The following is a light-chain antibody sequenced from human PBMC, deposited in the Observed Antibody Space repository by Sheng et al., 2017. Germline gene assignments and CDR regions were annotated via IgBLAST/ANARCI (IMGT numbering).Light chain of an antibody. V-gene: IGLV3-19*01. CDR3: NSRDSSGNHLGV. J-gene: IGLJ1*01. CDR2: GKN. Sequence: SSELTQDPAVSVALGQTVRITCQGDSLRSYYASWYQQKPGQAPVLVIYGKNNRPSGIPDRFSGSSSGNTASLTITGAQAEDEADYYCNSRDSSGNHLGVFGTGTKVTV. CDR1: SLRSYY.